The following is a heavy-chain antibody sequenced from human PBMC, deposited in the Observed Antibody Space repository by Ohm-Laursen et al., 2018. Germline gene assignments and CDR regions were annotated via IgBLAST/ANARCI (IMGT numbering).Heavy chain of an antibody. J-gene: IGHJ4*02. CDR2: IYNSGII. V-gene: IGHV4-59*08. CDR3: VRRLLSSGVDS. Sequence: SQTLSLTWTVSGGSFSGYYCSWVRQSPGKRLEWIGYIYNSGIINYNPSLKSRLTISVDTSKNYCSLRLSSVSATDTAVYYCVRRLLSSGVDSWGQGTLVTVSS. D-gene: IGHD6-25*01. CDR1: GGSFSGYY.